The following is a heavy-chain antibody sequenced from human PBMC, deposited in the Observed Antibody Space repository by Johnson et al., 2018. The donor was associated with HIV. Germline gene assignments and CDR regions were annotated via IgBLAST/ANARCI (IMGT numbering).Heavy chain of an antibody. CDR3: AREGDSYAFDI. CDR2: ISSSGSTI. J-gene: IGHJ3*02. D-gene: IGHD2-21*02. CDR1: GFTFSDYY. Sequence: QVQLVESGGGLVQPGRSLRLSCAASGFTFSDYYMSWVRQAPGKGLEWVSYISSSGSTIYYADSVKGRFIISRDNAKNSLYVQRNSLKTEDTAVYYCAREGDSYAFDIWGQGTVVTVSS. V-gene: IGHV3-11*01.